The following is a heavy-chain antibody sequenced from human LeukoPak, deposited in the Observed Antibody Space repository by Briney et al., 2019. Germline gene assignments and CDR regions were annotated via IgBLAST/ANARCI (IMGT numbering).Heavy chain of an antibody. CDR1: GFTFSSYA. CDR3: ARVCGSGQYYFDS. D-gene: IGHD3-10*01. CDR2: IYIHGTT. Sequence: GGSLRLSCAASGFTFSSYAMNWVRQAPGKGLEWVSSIYIHGTTHYADSVKGRVTISRDKSTNTLYLEMNSLRAEDTAVYYCARVCGSGQYYFDSWGQGTLVTVSS. J-gene: IGHJ4*02. V-gene: IGHV3-23*05.